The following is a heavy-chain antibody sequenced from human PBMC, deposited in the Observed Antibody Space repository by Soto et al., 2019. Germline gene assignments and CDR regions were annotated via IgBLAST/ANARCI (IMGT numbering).Heavy chain of an antibody. CDR3: ARDHEKQCLALSYYFYGMDV. D-gene: IGHD6-19*01. CDR2: IIPIFGRT. Sequence: QVQLVQSGAEVKKPGSSVRVSCRASGGTLSNYAISWVRQAPGEGLEWMGGIIPIFGRTNYAQKFQGRVMITADESTSTAYMELSSLRSEGTAVYYCARDHEKQCLALSYYFYGMDVWGQGTTVTV. CDR1: GGTLSNYA. V-gene: IGHV1-69*01. J-gene: IGHJ6*02.